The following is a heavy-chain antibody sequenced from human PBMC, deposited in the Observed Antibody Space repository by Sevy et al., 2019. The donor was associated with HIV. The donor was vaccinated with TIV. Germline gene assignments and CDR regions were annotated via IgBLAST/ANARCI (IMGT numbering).Heavy chain of an antibody. CDR1: GGYISSYY. D-gene: IGHD3-10*01. CDR3: ARLLWFGEISDSQFDY. V-gene: IGHV4-59*01. CDR2: IYYSGST. Sequence: SETLSLTCTVSGGYISSYYWSWIRQPPGKGLEWIGYIYYSGSTNYNPSLKSRVTISVDTSKNQFSLKLSSVTAADTAVYYCARLLWFGEISDSQFDYWGQGTLVTVSS. J-gene: IGHJ4*02.